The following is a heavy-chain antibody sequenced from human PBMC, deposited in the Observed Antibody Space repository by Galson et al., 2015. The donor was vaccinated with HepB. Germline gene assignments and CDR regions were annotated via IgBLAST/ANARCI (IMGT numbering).Heavy chain of an antibody. J-gene: IGHJ4*02. CDR3: TRAYYDSSGYGY. Sequence: SLRLSCAASGFTFSDYYMSWIRQAPGKGLEWVGFIRSKAYGGTTEYAASVKGRFTISRDDSKSIAYLQMNSLKTEDTAVYYCTRAYYDSSGYGYWGQGTLVTVSS. CDR1: GFTFSDYY. D-gene: IGHD3-22*01. V-gene: IGHV3-49*03. CDR2: IRSKAYGGTT.